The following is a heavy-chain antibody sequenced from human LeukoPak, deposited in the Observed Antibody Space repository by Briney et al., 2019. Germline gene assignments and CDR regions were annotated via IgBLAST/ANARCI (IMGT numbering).Heavy chain of an antibody. V-gene: IGHV3-7*01. CDR1: GFTFNKYW. Sequence: GGSLRLSCVDFGFTFNKYWMSWVRQAPGKGLEWLVNINQDGSQKYYVDSVKGRFTISRDNAKNSVYLQMNSLRAEDTAVYYCARDPQISVADTNYYYYYGMDVWGQGTTVTVSS. CDR3: ARDPQISVADTNYYYYYGMDV. D-gene: IGHD6-19*01. CDR2: INQDGSQK. J-gene: IGHJ6*02.